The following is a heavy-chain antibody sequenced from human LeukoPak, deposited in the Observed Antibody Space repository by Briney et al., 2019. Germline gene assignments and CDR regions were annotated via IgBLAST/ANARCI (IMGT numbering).Heavy chain of an antibody. CDR3: AILGRSSYYYFDY. V-gene: IGHV4-39*01. CDR1: GGSISSSSYY. D-gene: IGHD2-15*01. Sequence: SVTLSLTCTVSGGSISSSSYYWGWIGQPPGKGLEWIGSIYYSGSTYYNPSLKSRVTISVDTSKNQFSLKLSSVTAADTAVYYCAILGRSSYYYFDYWGQGTLVTVSS. J-gene: IGHJ4*02. CDR2: IYYSGST.